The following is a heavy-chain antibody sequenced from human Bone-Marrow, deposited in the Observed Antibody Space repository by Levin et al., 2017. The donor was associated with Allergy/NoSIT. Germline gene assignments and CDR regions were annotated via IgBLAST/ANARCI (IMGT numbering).Heavy chain of an antibody. V-gene: IGHV3-9*01. Sequence: GGSLRLSCEVSGFTFDDYAMHWVRQAPGKGLEWVAGTSWNDVRRDYVDSVKGRFTISRDNDKNSLYLQMNSLKPEDTALYFCAKDISSEASSLDSWGQGTLVTVSS. D-gene: IGHD6-13*01. CDR1: GFTFDDYA. J-gene: IGHJ4*02. CDR3: AKDISSEASSLDS. CDR2: TSWNDVRR.